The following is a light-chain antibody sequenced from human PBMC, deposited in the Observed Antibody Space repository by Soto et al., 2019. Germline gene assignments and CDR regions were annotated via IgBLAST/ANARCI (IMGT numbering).Light chain of an antibody. V-gene: IGKV3-20*01. Sequence: EIVLTQSPGTLSLSPGERATLSCRASQSVRKYFAWYQQKPGQAPRHLIYGASTRATGIPDRFSGSGSGTDFTLTISRLEPEDFAVYYCQQYGGSPRTFGQGTKVDIK. CDR1: QSVRKY. J-gene: IGKJ1*01. CDR3: QQYGGSPRT. CDR2: GAS.